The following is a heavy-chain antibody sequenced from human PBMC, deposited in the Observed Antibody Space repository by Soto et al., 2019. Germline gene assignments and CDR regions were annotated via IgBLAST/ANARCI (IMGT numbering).Heavy chain of an antibody. Sequence: GGSLRLSCAASGFTFSSYWMSWFRQAPGKGLEWVANIKQDGSEKYYVDSVKGRFTISRDNAKNSLYLQMNSLRAEDTAVYYCARAVPEQWLVSYFDYWGQGTLVTVSS. V-gene: IGHV3-7*01. D-gene: IGHD6-19*01. J-gene: IGHJ4*02. CDR3: ARAVPEQWLVSYFDY. CDR2: IKQDGSEK. CDR1: GFTFSSYW.